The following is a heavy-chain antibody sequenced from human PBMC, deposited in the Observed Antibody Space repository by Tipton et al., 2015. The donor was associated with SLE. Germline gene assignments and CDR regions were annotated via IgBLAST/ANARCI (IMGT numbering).Heavy chain of an antibody. CDR2: IYHSGYT. V-gene: IGHV4-34*09. D-gene: IGHD6-13*01. CDR1: GGSFSGYY. Sequence: TLSLTCEVYGGSFSGYYWTWIRQHPGTGLEWIGYIYHSGYTYYNPSLKSRVTISVDTSKNQFTLRLSSVTAADTAVYYCARDRTQGGSRWYGDAFDIWGRGTMVTVSS. J-gene: IGHJ3*02. CDR3: ARDRTQGGSRWYGDAFDI.